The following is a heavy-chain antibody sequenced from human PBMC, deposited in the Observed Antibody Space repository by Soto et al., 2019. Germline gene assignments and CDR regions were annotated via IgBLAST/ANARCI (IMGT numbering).Heavy chain of an antibody. V-gene: IGHV3-74*01. CDR2: INSDGSST. CDR3: ARGGSGYILV. Sequence: EVQLVESGGGLVQPGGSLRLSCAAPGFTFSTYWMHWVRQAPGKGLVWVSRINSDGSSTSHADSVKGRFTISRDNAKNTLFLQMNSLRAEDTAVYYCARGGSGYILVWGQGTMVTVSS. D-gene: IGHD5-12*01. J-gene: IGHJ3*01. CDR1: GFTFSTYW.